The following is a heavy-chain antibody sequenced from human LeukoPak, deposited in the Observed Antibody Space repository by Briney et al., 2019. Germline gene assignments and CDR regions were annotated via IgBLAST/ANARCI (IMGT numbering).Heavy chain of an antibody. D-gene: IGHD2-2*01. CDR3: AKGRASCCDY. CDR1: GFTFSNYW. CDR2: IKYDGSET. Sequence: GGSLRLSCTASGFTFSNYWMNWVRQAPGKGLEWVANIKYDGSETYHVDSVKGRFTIYRDNAKNTLYLQMNSLRAEDTAVYYCAKGRASCCDYWGLGALVTVSS. V-gene: IGHV3-7*03. J-gene: IGHJ4*02.